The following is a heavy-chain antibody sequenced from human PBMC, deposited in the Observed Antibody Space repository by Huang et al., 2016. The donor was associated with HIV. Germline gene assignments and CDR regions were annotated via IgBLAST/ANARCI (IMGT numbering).Heavy chain of an antibody. CDR3: ARARGYYDSSVSYYFDY. V-gene: IGHV1-69*13. CDR1: GGTFSSYA. CDR2: IIPTYGTE. D-gene: IGHD3-22*01. J-gene: IGHJ4*02. Sequence: QVQLVQSGAEVKKPGSSVKVSCKASGGTFSSYAVSWVRQAPGQGLEWMGGIIPTYGTENYAQKFQGRVTITADESTSTAYMELSSLRSEDTAVYYCARARGYYDSSVSYYFDYWGQGTLVTVSS.